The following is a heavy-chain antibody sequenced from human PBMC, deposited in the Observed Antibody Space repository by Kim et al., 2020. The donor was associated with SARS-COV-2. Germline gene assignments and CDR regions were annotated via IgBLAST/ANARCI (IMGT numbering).Heavy chain of an antibody. CDR1: GFTFSSYA. CDR2: ISYDGSNK. J-gene: IGHJ4*02. Sequence: GGSLRLSCAASGFTFSSYAMHWVRQAPGKGLEWVAVISYDGSNKYYADSVKGRFTISRDNSKNTLYLQMNSLRAEDTAVYYCARDLDYWGQGTLVTVSS. V-gene: IGHV3-30-3*01. CDR3: ARDLDY.